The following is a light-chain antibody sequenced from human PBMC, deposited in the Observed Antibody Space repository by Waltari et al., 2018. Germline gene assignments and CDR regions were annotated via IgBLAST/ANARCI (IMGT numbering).Light chain of an antibody. V-gene: IGLV2-14*03. CDR3: SSYTSSTTLRV. CDR1: SSEVGAYNH. CDR2: DVP. Sequence: QSALTQPASVSGSPGQSVTISCTGTSSEVGAYNHLSWYQQHPGKAPKLIIYDVPNRPSGVSDRFSGSKSGNTASLTISGLQAEDEADFYCSSYTSSTTLRVFGGGTKLTVL. J-gene: IGLJ3*02.